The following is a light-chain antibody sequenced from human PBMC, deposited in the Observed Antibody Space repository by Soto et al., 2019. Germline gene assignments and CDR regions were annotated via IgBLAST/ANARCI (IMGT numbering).Light chain of an antibody. J-gene: IGKJ5*01. Sequence: ETVMTQSPATLSVSPGERATLSCWASQSVSSKLAWYQQKPGQAPRLLIYGASTRATGVPARFSGSGSGTAFTLTVSSLQSEDSAVYYCQHYNNWPPITFGQGTRLEIK. CDR3: QHYNNWPPIT. CDR1: QSVSSK. V-gene: IGKV3D-15*01. CDR2: GAS.